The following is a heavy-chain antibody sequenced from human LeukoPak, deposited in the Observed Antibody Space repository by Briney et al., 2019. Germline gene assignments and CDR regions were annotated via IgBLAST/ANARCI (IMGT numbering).Heavy chain of an antibody. V-gene: IGHV4-39*01. CDR3: ARMKDGSGTPSYYYGMDV. CDR2: IHHSGST. D-gene: IGHD3-10*01. J-gene: IGHJ6*02. Sequence: SETLSLTCTVSGGSIISYNYYWGWIRQPPGKGLEWIGIIHHSGSTSYNPSLPSRVTISVDTSKNQFSLTVSSVTAADTAVYYCARMKDGSGTPSYYYGMDVWGQGTTVTVSS. CDR1: GGSIISYNYY.